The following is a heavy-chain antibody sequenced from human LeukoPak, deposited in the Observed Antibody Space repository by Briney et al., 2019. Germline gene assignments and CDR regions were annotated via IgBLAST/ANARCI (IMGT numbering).Heavy chain of an antibody. CDR2: VSAGSTT. CDR3: TKGQPIFDY. J-gene: IGHJ4*02. V-gene: IGHV3-23*01. Sequence: GGSLRLSCAASGFTFSNYAMNWVRQAPGKGLEWVSTVSAGSTTYYADSVKGRFTISRDNSKNTLYLQMNSLRAEDTAVYYCTKGQPIFDYWGQGTLVTVSS. CDR1: GFTFSNYA.